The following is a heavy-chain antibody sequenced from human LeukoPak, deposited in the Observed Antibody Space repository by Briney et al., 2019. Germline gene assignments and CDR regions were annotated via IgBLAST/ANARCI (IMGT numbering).Heavy chain of an antibody. CDR3: ARDRIAVSDPPNWFDP. CDR1: GYTFTSYG. D-gene: IGHD6-19*01. Sequence: ASVKVSCKASGYTFTSYGISWVRQAPGQGLEWMGWISAYNGNTNYAQKLQGRVTMTTDTSASTAYMELRSLRSDDTAVYYCARDRIAVSDPPNWFDPWGQGTLVTVSS. J-gene: IGHJ5*02. CDR2: ISAYNGNT. V-gene: IGHV1-18*01.